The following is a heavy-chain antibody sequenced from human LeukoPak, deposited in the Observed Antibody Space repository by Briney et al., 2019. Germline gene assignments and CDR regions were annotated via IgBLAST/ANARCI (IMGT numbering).Heavy chain of an antibody. Sequence: ASVKVSCKASGYTFTGYYMHWVRQAPGQGLEWMGWINPNSGGTNYAQKFQHRVTMTRDSSLSTAYMELSRLRSDDTAVYYCARTNCDGDCYSSRGWFDPWGQGTLVTVSS. CDR3: ARTNCDGDCYSSRGWFDP. D-gene: IGHD2-21*02. J-gene: IGHJ5*02. CDR2: INPNSGGT. V-gene: IGHV1-2*02. CDR1: GYTFTGYY.